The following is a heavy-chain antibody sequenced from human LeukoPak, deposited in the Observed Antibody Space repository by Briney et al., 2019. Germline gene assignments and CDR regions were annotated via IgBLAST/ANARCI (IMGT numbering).Heavy chain of an antibody. J-gene: IGHJ4*02. CDR2: LNQDGSEK. CDR3: AREWQGGIAAAGTRIEGDY. D-gene: IGHD6-13*01. V-gene: IGHV3-7*01. CDR1: GFSVSGYW. Sequence: GGSLRLSCAVSGFSVSGYWMTWSARAQGRGLEWWAKLNQDGSEKNYVDSVKGRFTISRDNAENSLFLQMNSLRVEDTAVYYCAREWQGGIAAAGTRIEGDYWGQGTLVAVSS.